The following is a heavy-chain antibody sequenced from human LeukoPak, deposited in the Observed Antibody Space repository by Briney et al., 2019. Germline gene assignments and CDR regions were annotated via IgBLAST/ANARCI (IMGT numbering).Heavy chain of an antibody. CDR1: VGSVTSGNYY. J-gene: IGHJ4*02. V-gene: IGHV4-61*02. CDR3: AREPPGY. Sequence: SETLSLTCTVSVGSVTSGNYYWNWIRQPAGKGLEWIGRIYTNGGASYNPFLKSRVTISIDASKNQFSLKLSPVTAADTAVYYCAREPPGYWGQGILVTVSS. CDR2: IYTNGGA.